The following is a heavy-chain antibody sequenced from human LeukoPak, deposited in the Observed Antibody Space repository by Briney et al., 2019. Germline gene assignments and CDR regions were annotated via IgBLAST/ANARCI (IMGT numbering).Heavy chain of an antibody. V-gene: IGHV4-59*08. Sequence: SETLSLACTVSGGSISSYYWSWIRQPPGKGLEWIGYIYYSGSTNYNPSLKSRVTISVDTSKNQFSLKLSSVTAADTAVYYCATKLGRATGLDWYFDLWGRGTLVTVSS. D-gene: IGHD1-1*01. CDR2: IYYSGST. CDR1: GGSISSYY. J-gene: IGHJ2*01. CDR3: ATKLGRATGLDWYFDL.